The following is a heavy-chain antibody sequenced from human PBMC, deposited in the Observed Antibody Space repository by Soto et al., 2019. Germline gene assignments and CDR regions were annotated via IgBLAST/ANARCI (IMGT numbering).Heavy chain of an antibody. V-gene: IGHV4-59*01. CDR2: IYYSGST. CDR3: ARGHSSTPRGYFQH. CDR1: GGSISSYY. D-gene: IGHD6-13*01. Sequence: QVQLQESGPGLVKPSETLSLTCTVSGGSISSYYWSWIRQPPGKGLEWIGYIYYSGSTNYNPSLKSRGTXXVXTXXNQFALKLSSVTAADTAVYYCARGHSSTPRGYFQHWGQGTLVTVSS. J-gene: IGHJ1*01.